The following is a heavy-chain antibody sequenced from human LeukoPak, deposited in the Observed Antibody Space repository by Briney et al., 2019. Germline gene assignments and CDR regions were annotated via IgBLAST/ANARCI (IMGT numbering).Heavy chain of an antibody. Sequence: GGSLRLSCAASGFTFSSYAMSWVRQAPGKGLEWVSAISGSGGSTYYADSVKGRFTISRDNAKNSLYLQMNSLRAEDTAVYYCARAPSPPQFDPWGQGTLVTVSS. CDR1: GFTFSSYA. CDR3: ARAPSPPQFDP. CDR2: ISGSGGST. J-gene: IGHJ5*02. V-gene: IGHV3-23*01.